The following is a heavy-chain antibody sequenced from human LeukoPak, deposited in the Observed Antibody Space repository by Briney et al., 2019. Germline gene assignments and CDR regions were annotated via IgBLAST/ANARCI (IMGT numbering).Heavy chain of an antibody. CDR3: ARRYDMIGLDY. J-gene: IGHJ4*02. CDR2: INHSGST. D-gene: IGHD3-22*01. V-gene: IGHV4-4*02. CDR1: DVSISSSNW. Sequence: SETLSLTCAVSDVSISSSNWWNWVRQPPGKGLEWIGEINHSGSTNYNPSLKSRVTISVDTSKNQFSLKLSSVTAADTAVYYCARRYDMIGLDYWGQGTLVTVSS.